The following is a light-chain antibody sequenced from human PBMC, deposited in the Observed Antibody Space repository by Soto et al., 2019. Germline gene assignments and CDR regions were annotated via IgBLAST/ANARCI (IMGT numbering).Light chain of an antibody. Sequence: QSVLTQPASVSGSPGQSITISCTGTKIDVGSYNLVSWYQQHPGKAPKLMIYESSKRPSGVSNPFSGSKSGNTASLTISGLQTEDEADYYCCSYAGTLYVFGTRTKVTVL. CDR3: CSYAGTLYV. CDR1: KIDVGSYNL. J-gene: IGLJ1*01. CDR2: ESS. V-gene: IGLV2-23*01.